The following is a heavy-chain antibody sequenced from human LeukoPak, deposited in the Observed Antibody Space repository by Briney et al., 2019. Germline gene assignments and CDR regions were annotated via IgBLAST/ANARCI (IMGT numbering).Heavy chain of an antibody. CDR1: GFTFSTYT. V-gene: IGHV3-21*01. CDR3: AREGITMIVVVITLGAFDI. Sequence: GGSLRLSCAASGFTFSTYTITWVRQAPGKGLEWVSSISSSSSYIYYADSMKGRFTISRDNAKNSLYLQMNSLRAEDTAVYYCAREGITMIVVVITLGAFDIWGQGTMVTVSS. J-gene: IGHJ3*02. CDR2: ISSSSSYI. D-gene: IGHD3-22*01.